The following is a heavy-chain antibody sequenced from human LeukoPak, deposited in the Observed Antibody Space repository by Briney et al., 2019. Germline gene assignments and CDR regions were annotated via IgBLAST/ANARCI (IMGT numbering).Heavy chain of an antibody. CDR1: GGSISSSSYY. J-gene: IGHJ3*02. Sequence: SETLSLTCTVSGGSISSSSYYWGWIRQPPGKGLEWIGSIYYSGSTYYNPSLKSRVTISVDTSKNQFSLKLSSVTAADTAVYYCARAPVSSSWYGPLFAFDIWGQGTMVTVSS. CDR2: IYYSGST. CDR3: ARAPVSSSWYGPLFAFDI. D-gene: IGHD6-13*01. V-gene: IGHV4-39*07.